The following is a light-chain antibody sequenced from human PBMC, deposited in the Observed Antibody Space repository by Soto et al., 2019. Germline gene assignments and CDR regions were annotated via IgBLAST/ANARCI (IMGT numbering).Light chain of an antibody. J-gene: IGLJ1*01. CDR2: EVS. Sequence: QSALTQPPSASGSPGQSVTISCTGTSGDVGAHNYVSWYQHHLGKAPKLMIYEVSKRPSGVPDRFSGSKSGNTASLTVSGLQAEDEADYYCLSAAGSNIYVFGTGTKLTVL. CDR1: SGDVGAHNY. V-gene: IGLV2-8*01. CDR3: LSAAGSNIYV.